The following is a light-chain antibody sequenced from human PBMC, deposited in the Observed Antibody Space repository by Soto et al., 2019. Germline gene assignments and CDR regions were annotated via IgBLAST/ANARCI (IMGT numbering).Light chain of an antibody. CDR3: QQYNSYWT. CDR2: DAS. V-gene: IGKV3-11*01. Sequence: EIVLTQTPGTLSLSPGEIATLSCRASQSVSSYLAWYQQKPGQAPRLLIYDASNRATGIPARFSGSGSGTDFTLTISSLQPDDFATYYCQQYNSYWTFGQGTKVDIK. CDR1: QSVSSY. J-gene: IGKJ1*01.